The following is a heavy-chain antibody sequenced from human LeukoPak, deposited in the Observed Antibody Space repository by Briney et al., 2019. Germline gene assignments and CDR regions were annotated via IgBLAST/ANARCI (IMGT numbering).Heavy chain of an antibody. D-gene: IGHD4-17*01. J-gene: IGHJ6*03. CDR1: GYTFTIYD. CDR3: ARGRFTVTTLSDYYYMDV. V-gene: IGHV1-8*01. CDR2: MNHNSGNT. Sequence: ASVKVSCKASGYTFTIYDINWVRQATGQGLEWMGWMNHNSGNTDYAQKFQGRVTMTRNTSISTAYMELSSLTSEDTAVYYCARGRFTVTTLSDYYYMDVWGKGTTVTISS.